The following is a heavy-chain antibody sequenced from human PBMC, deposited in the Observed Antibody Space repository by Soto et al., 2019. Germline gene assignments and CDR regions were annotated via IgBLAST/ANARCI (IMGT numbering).Heavy chain of an antibody. D-gene: IGHD6-19*01. CDR2: INHSGST. V-gene: IGHV4-34*01. CDR3: LSARFDY. J-gene: IGHJ4*02. CDR1: GGSFNSNY. Sequence: QVRLQQWGAQLLKPSETLSLTCAVSGGSFNSNYWTWVRQPPGKGLEWSGEINHSGSTNYNASLMGRVTISVDTSKNQFSRRLSSVTAADTAVYYCLSARFDYWGQGTLVTVSS.